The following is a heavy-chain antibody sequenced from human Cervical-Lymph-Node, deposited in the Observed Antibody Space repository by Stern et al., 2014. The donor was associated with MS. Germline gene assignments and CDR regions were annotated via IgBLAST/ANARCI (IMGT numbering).Heavy chain of an antibody. V-gene: IGHV1-69*06. CDR1: GGTFSVYA. D-gene: IGHD3-22*01. CDR3: ARDSRHSDSSGFYAFDK. J-gene: IGHJ3*02. CDR2: IIPIFGTA. Sequence: VQLVQSGAEVKNPGSSVTVSCRASGGTFSVYAFSWVRQAPGQGFEWMGGIIPIFGTANYAQKFQGRVMITADTSTSTVYMELSSLRSEDTAVYYCARDSRHSDSSGFYAFDKWGQGAMVTVSS.